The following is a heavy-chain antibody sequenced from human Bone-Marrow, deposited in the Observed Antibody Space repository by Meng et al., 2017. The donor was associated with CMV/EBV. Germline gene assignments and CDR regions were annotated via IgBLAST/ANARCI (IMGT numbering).Heavy chain of an antibody. CDR2: IKSKTDGGTT. CDR1: GFTFSNAW. D-gene: IGHD2-2*02. J-gene: IGHJ4*02. V-gene: IGHV3-15*01. CDR3: TTDGIVVVPAAIDY. Sequence: ETLSLTCAASGFTFSNAWMSWVRQAPGKGLEWVGRIKSKTDGGTTDYAAPVKGRFTISRDDSKNTLYLQMNSLKTEDTAVYYCTTDGIVVVPAAIDYWGQGTLVTVSS.